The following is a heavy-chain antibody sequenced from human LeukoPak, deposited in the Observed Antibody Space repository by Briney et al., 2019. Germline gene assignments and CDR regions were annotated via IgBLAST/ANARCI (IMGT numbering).Heavy chain of an antibody. CDR3: AKDGRIAAAGYYDL. V-gene: IGHV3-30*18. CDR2: ISYDGRNR. CDR1: GFTFNYYV. J-gene: IGHJ4*02. Sequence: PGGSLRLSCAVSGFTFNYYVMHWVRQAPGKGLEWVAFISYDGRNRYYADAVKGRFTLSRDNSKNTLYLPMNSLRAEDTAVYYCAKDGRIAAAGYYDLWGQGTLVTVSS. D-gene: IGHD6-25*01.